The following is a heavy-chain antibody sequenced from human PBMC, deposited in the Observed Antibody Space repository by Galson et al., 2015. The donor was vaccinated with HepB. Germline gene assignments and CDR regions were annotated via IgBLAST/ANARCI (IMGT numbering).Heavy chain of an antibody. V-gene: IGHV1-18*01. Sequence: QSGAEVKKPGASVKVSCRASGYTFTNYGLSWVRQAPGQGLEWMGWISVYNGNTNYAQKLQGRVTMTTDTSTSTAYMELRSLTSDDTAVYYCARGVCSSISCYGRYDAFDVWGQGTMVTASS. J-gene: IGHJ3*01. CDR3: ARGVCSSISCYGRYDAFDV. CDR2: ISVYNGNT. CDR1: GYTFTNYG. D-gene: IGHD2-2*01.